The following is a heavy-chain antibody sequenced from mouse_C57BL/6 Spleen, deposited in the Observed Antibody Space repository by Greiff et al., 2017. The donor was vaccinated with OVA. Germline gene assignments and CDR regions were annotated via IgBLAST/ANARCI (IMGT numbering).Heavy chain of an antibody. CDR1: GYAFSSSW. D-gene: IGHD2-3*01. J-gene: IGHJ2*01. Sequence: QVQLQQSGPELVKPGASVKISCKASGYAFSSSWMNWVKQRPGKGLEWIGRIYPGDGDTNYNGKFKGKATLTADKSSSTAYMQLSSLTSEDSAVYFCARGYDGYYMDYWGQGTTLTVSS. CDR3: ARGYDGYYMDY. CDR2: IYPGDGDT. V-gene: IGHV1-82*01.